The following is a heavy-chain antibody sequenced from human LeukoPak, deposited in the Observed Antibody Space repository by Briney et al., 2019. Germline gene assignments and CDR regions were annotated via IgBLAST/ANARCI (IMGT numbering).Heavy chain of an antibody. CDR3: ARDLKEKWELLGDHFDY. J-gene: IGHJ4*02. CDR2: INPTGGST. V-gene: IGHV1-46*01. Sequence: ASVKVSCKASGYTFTSNYMHWVRQAPGQRLEWMGIINPTGGSTSYAQKFQGRVTMTRDTSTSTVYMELSSLRYEGTAVYYCARDLKEKWELLGDHFDYWGQGTLVTVSS. CDR1: GYTFTSNY. D-gene: IGHD1-26*01.